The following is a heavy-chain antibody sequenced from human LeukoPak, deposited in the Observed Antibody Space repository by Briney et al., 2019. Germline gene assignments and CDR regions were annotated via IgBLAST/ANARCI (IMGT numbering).Heavy chain of an antibody. CDR2: INWNGGST. CDR1: GFTFDDYG. Sequence: GGSLRLSCAASGFTFDDYGMDWVRQAPGKGLEWVSGINWNGGSTSYADSVKGRFTISRDNAKNSLYLQMNSLRAEDTAVYYCAREPTYSSSWYTSCDYWGQGTLVTVSS. D-gene: IGHD6-13*01. CDR3: AREPTYSSSWYTSCDY. J-gene: IGHJ4*02. V-gene: IGHV3-20*04.